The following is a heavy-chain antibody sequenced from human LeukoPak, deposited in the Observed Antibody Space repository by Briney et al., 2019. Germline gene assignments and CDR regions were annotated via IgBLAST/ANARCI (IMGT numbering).Heavy chain of an antibody. CDR3: ARRDSGYDRGAFDY. D-gene: IGHD5-12*01. J-gene: IGHJ4*02. V-gene: IGHV3-7*01. Sequence: GGSLRLSCAASGFTFSSYWMSWVRQAPGKGLEWVANIKQDGSEKYYVDSVKGRFSISRDNTKNSLYLQMNSLRAEDTAVYYCARRDSGYDRGAFDYWGQGTLVTVSS. CDR2: IKQDGSEK. CDR1: GFTFSSYW.